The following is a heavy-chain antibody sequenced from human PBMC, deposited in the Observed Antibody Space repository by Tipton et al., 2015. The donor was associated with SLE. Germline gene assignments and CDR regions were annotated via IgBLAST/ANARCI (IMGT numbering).Heavy chain of an antibody. J-gene: IGHJ4*02. D-gene: IGHD3-3*01. Sequence: TLSLTCSVSGGSVTSHYWSWIRQPPGKGLEWIGEINHSGSTNYNPSLKSRVTISVDTSKNQFSLKLSSVTAADTAVYYCARGGRFLEWLTYWGQRTLVTVSS. V-gene: IGHV4-34*01. CDR1: GGSVTSHY. CDR2: INHSGST. CDR3: ARGGRFLEWLTY.